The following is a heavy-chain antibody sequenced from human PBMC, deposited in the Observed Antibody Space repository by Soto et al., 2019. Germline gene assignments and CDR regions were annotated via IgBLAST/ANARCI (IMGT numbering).Heavy chain of an antibody. V-gene: IGHV1-69*06. Sequence: QVQLVQSGAAVKKPWSPVKVSCKASGGTFSSYAISWVRQAPGPGLELMGGILPIFGTANYARKFQGRVTITADRSASTAYMELSSLSSKETAVYYCARASTLTVHCGSVSCPRMDVWGQGTTVSVSS. J-gene: IGHJ6*02. CDR1: GGTFSSYA. D-gene: IGHD2-2*01. CDR2: ILPIFGTA. CDR3: ARASTLTVHCGSVSCPRMDV.